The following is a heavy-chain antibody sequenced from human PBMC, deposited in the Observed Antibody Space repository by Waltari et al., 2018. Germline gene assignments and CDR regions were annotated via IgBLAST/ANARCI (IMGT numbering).Heavy chain of an antibody. CDR2: IAYDGSNK. V-gene: IGHV3-30*01. Sequence: QVQLVESGGGVVQPGRSLRLSCAASGFTFSSYAMHWVRQAPGKGLEWVAVIAYDGSNKYYADSVKGRFTISRDNSKNTLYLQMNSLRAEDTAVYYCARDGTRGVDTAMANYWGQGTLVTVSS. CDR3: ARDGTRGVDTAMANY. J-gene: IGHJ4*02. D-gene: IGHD5-18*01. CDR1: GFTFSSYA.